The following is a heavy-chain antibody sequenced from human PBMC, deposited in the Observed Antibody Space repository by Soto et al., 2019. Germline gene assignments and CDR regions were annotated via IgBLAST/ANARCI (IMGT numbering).Heavy chain of an antibody. CDR1: GGSISSGGYS. CDR2: IYHSGST. CDR3: ARAAMGGSSWPFDY. V-gene: IGHV4-4*02. J-gene: IGHJ4*02. D-gene: IGHD6-13*01. Sequence: SETLSLTCAVSGGSISSGGYSWSWVRQPPGKGLEWIGEIYHSGSTNYNPSLKSRVTISVDKSKNQFSLKLSSVTAADTAVYYCARAAMGGSSWPFDYWGQGTLVTVSS.